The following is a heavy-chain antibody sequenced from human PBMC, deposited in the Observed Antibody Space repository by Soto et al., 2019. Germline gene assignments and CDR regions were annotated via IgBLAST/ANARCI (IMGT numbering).Heavy chain of an antibody. Sequence: GGSLRLSCAASGFTVSSNYMSWVRQAPGKGLEWVSVIYSGGSTYYADSVKGRFTMSRHNSKNTLYLQMNSLRAEDTAVYYCARVVGPMVRGVMTLNWFDPWGQGTLVTVSS. J-gene: IGHJ5*02. CDR3: ARVVGPMVRGVMTLNWFDP. D-gene: IGHD3-10*01. CDR2: IYSGGST. CDR1: GFTVSSNY. V-gene: IGHV3-53*04.